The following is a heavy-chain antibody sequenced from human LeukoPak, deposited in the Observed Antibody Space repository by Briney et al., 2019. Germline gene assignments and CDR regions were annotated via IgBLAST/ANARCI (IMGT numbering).Heavy chain of an antibody. D-gene: IGHD3-10*01. V-gene: IGHV4-4*07. CDR1: GGSIRSY. CDR2: IYGSGST. CDR3: ARDSGTTGEVKFDP. Sequence: SETLSLTCTVSGGSIRSYWRWFRQPAARELEWIGRIYGSGSTDYNPSLKSRVTISIDTSKNQFSLNLISVTAADTAVYYCARDSGTTGEVKFDPWGQGTLVTVSS. J-gene: IGHJ5*02.